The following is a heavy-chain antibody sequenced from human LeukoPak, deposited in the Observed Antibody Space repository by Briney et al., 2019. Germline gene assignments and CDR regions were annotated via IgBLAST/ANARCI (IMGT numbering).Heavy chain of an antibody. CDR2: MYYSGST. J-gene: IGHJ5*02. V-gene: IGHV4-59*08. D-gene: IGHD3-16*01. CDR3: ARGGHPNWFDP. Sequence: SQTLSLTCTVSGGSISSYYWGWVPQPPGKGLEWIGYMYYSGSTNHNPSLKSRVTISVDTSKNQFSLKLSSVTAADTAVYYCARGGHPNWFDPWGQGTLVTVSS. CDR1: GGSISSYY.